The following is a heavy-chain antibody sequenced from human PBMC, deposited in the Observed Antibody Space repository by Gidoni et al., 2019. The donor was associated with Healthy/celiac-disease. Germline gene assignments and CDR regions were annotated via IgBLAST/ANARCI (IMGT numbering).Heavy chain of an antibody. CDR1: YW. V-gene: IGHV5-51*01. Sequence: YWIGWVRQMPGKGLEWMGIIYPGDSDTRYSPSFQGQVTISADKSISTAYLQWSSLKASDTAMYYCARQRAGEFWLVITDAFDIWGQGTMVTVSS. CDR2: IYPGDSDT. CDR3: ARQRAGEFWLVITDAFDI. D-gene: IGHD3-9*01. J-gene: IGHJ3*02.